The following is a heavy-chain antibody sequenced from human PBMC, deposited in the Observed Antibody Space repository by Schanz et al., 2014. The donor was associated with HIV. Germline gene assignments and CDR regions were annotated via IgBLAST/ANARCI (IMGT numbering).Heavy chain of an antibody. D-gene: IGHD3-16*01. CDR2: IWYDGGNK. J-gene: IGHJ6*02. CDR1: GFTFRNFG. V-gene: IGHV3-33*08. Sequence: QVQLVESGGGLVQPGGSLRLSCGASGFTFRNFGMHWVRQAPGKGLEWVALIWYDGGNKYYADSVKGRFTISRDNSKNTLYLQMNSLRAEDTAVYYCARVANWDYYGMDVWGRGTTVIVSS. CDR3: ARVANWDYYGMDV.